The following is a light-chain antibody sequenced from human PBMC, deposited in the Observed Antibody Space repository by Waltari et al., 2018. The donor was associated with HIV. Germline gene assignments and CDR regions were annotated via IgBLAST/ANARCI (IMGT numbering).Light chain of an antibody. J-gene: IGKJ1*01. CDR3: QQSYSTPWT. CDR2: AAS. CDR1: QSISNY. V-gene: IGKV1-39*01. Sequence: DIQMTQSPSSLSASVGDRVTITCRASQSISNYLNWYQQKPGKAPKLLIYAASSLQSGVPSRFSGRGSATDFTLTISSLQPEDFATYYCQQSYSTPWTFGQGTKVEIK.